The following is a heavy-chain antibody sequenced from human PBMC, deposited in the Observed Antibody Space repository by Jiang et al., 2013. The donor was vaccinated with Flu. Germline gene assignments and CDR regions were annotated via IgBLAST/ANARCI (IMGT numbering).Heavy chain of an antibody. J-gene: IGHJ3*02. V-gene: IGHV1-69*01. CDR2: IIPIFGTA. CDR3: AREGPTAMVIQNLLNGNAFDI. CDR1: GGTFSSYA. Sequence: SGAEVKKPGSSVKVSCKASGGTFSSYAISWVRQAPGQGLEWMGGIIPIFGTANYAQKFQGRVTITADESTSTAYMELSSLRSEDTAVYYCAREGPTAMVIQNLLNGNAFDIWGQGTMVTVSS. D-gene: IGHD5-18*01.